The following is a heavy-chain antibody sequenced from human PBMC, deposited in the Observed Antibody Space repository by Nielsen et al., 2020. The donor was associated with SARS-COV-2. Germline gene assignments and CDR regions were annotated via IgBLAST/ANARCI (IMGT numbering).Heavy chain of an antibody. CDR2: IYSGGST. CDR1: GFTVSSNY. D-gene: IGHD3/OR15-3a*01. Sequence: GESLKISCAASGFTVSSNYMSWVRQAPGKGLEWVSVIYSGGSTYYADSVKGRFTISRHNSKNTLYLQMNSLRAEDTAVYYCARGTGEDYWGQGTLVTVSS. V-gene: IGHV3-53*04. J-gene: IGHJ4*02. CDR3: ARGTGEDY.